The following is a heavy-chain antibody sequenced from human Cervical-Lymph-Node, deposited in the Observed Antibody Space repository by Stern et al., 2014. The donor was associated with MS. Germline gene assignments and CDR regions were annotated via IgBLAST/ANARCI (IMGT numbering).Heavy chain of an antibody. CDR2: ISYDGSNK. CDR1: GFTFSSYG. CDR3: AKEEQHDPYYYYGMDV. D-gene: IGHD6-13*01. Sequence: VHLVESGGGVVQPGRSLRLSCAASGFTFSSYGMHWVRQAPGKGLEWVAVISYDGSNKYYADSVKGRFTISRDNSKNTLYLQMNSLRAEDTAVYYCAKEEQHDPYYYYGMDVWGQGTTVTVSS. V-gene: IGHV3-30*18. J-gene: IGHJ6*02.